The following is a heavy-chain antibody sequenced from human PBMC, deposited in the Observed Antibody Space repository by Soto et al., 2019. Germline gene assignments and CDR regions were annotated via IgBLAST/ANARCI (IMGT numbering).Heavy chain of an antibody. CDR1: GGSISIYY. CDR3: ARVTGAGSYLDY. D-gene: IGHD6-19*01. Sequence: PSETLSLTCTVSGGSISIYYWSWIRQPPGKGLEWIGYIYYSGSTNYNPSLKSRVTISVDTSKNQFSLKLSSVTAADTAVYYCARVTGAGSYLDYWGQGTLVTVSS. V-gene: IGHV4-59*01. J-gene: IGHJ4*02. CDR2: IYYSGST.